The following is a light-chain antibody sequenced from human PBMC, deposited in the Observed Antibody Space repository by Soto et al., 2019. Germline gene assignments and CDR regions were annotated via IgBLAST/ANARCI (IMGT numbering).Light chain of an antibody. CDR1: QSISNR. Sequence: DIQMTQSPSTLSASVGDIVTITCRASQSISNRLAWYQQKPGKAPKVLIYDASNLESGVPSRFSGSGSGTEFILTISSLQPDDFTTYYCQHYGGMWAFGQGTKVDI. CDR3: QHYGGMWA. V-gene: IGKV1-5*01. CDR2: DAS. J-gene: IGKJ1*01.